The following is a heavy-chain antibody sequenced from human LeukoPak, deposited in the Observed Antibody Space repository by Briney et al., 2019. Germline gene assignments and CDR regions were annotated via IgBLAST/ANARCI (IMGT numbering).Heavy chain of an antibody. V-gene: IGHV1-69*01. D-gene: IGHD1-26*01. CDR1: GGTFSSYA. CDR2: IIPIFGTA. J-gene: IGHJ3*02. CDR3: ARPMMGADDAFDI. Sequence: SVKVSCKASGGTFSSYAISWVRQAPGQGLEWMGGIIPIFGTANYAQKFQGRVTITADESTSTAYMELSSLRSEDTAVYYCARPMMGADDAFDIWGQGTMVTVSS.